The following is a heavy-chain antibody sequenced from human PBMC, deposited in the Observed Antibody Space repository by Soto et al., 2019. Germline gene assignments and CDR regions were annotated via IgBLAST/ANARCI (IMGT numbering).Heavy chain of an antibody. Sequence: QVQLQQWGAGLLKPSETLSLNCAVTGGSLSGYYWSWIRQPPGKGLEWIGEVKDGGHTNYSPSLSGRVTISSDTSNNQCSLRLNSGTAADTGVYYCARGQEGVVATHWDQGSLVTVSS. V-gene: IGHV4-34*01. CDR3: ARGQEGVVATH. CDR2: VKDGGHT. CDR1: GGSLSGYY. D-gene: IGHD5-12*01. J-gene: IGHJ4*02.